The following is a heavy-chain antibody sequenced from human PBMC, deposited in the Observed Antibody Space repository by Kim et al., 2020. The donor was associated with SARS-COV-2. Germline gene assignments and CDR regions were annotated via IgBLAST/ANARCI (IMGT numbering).Heavy chain of an antibody. D-gene: IGHD6-13*01. CDR3: AKDGYSSSWYGEYYFDY. Sequence: VKGRFTISRDNSKNTLYLQMNSLRAEDTAVYYCAKDGYSSSWYGEYYFDYWGQGTLVTVSS. J-gene: IGHJ4*02. V-gene: IGHV3-30*02.